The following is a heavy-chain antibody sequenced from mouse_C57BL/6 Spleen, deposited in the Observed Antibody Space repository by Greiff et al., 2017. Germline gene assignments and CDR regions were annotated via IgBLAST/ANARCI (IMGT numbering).Heavy chain of an antibody. J-gene: IGHJ2*01. CDR3: ARGDYYGSKDY. D-gene: IGHD1-1*01. CDR1: GFTFSDYG. Sequence: EVKLVESGGGLVKPGGSLKLSCAASGFTFSDYGMHWVRQAPEKGLEWVAYLSSGSSIIYYADTVKGRFTISRDNAKNTLFLQMTSLRSEDTAMYYCARGDYYGSKDYWGQGTTLTVSS. V-gene: IGHV5-17*01. CDR2: LSSGSSII.